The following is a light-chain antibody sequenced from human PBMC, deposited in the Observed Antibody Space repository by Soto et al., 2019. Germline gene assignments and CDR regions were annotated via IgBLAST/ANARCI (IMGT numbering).Light chain of an antibody. Sequence: EIVMTQSPATLSVSPGERATLSCRASQSVSSNSAWYQQKPGQAPRLLIYAATTRATGIPARFSGSGSGTEFTLTISSLQSEDFAVYYCQQYNNWPRTFGQGTKVDTK. CDR3: QQYNNWPRT. CDR1: QSVSSN. J-gene: IGKJ1*01. V-gene: IGKV3-15*01. CDR2: AAT.